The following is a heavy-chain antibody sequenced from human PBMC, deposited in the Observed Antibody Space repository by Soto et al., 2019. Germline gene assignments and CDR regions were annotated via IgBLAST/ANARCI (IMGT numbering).Heavy chain of an antibody. CDR1: GFTFTSSA. V-gene: IGHV1-58*02. CDR2: IVVGSGNT. CDR3: AADKGFREYCSGGSCLYYYYYMDV. J-gene: IGHJ6*03. D-gene: IGHD2-15*01. Sequence: VKVSCKASGFTFTSSAMQWVRQARGQRLEWIGWIVVGSGNTNYAQKFQERVTITRDMSTSTAYMELSSLRSEDTAVYYCAADKGFREYCSGGSCLYYYYYMDVWGKGTTVTVSS.